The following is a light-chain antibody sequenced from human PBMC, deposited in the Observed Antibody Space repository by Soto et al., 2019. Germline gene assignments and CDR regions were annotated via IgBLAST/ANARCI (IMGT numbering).Light chain of an antibody. CDR3: QQYGGSPPT. J-gene: IGKJ1*01. CDR2: GAS. CDR1: QSVSSNY. V-gene: IGKV3-20*01. Sequence: EIVLTQSPGTLSLSPGERATLSCRASQSVSSNYLAWYQRKPGQAPRLLIYGASSRATDIPNSFSGSRSGTDFTLTITRLEPEDFAVYFCQQYGGSPPTFGQGTKVEIK.